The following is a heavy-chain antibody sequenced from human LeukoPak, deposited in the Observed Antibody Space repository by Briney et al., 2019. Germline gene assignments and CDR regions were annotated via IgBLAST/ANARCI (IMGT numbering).Heavy chain of an antibody. CDR2: ISGGGTT. CDR3: ARATFGEWLLDY. D-gene: IGHD3-10*01. V-gene: IGHV3-11*01. CDR1: GFTFSDYY. Sequence: GGPLRLSCAASGFTFSDYYMTWIRQSPAKGLEWVSYISGGGTTYYAASVKGRFYISRDNANNSLYLQMNSLRGDDTAVYYCARATFGEWLLDYWGQGTLVTVSS. J-gene: IGHJ4*02.